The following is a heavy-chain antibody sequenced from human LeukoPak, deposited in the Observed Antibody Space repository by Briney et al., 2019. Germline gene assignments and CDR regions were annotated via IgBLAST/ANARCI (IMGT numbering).Heavy chain of an antibody. V-gene: IGHV5-51*01. CDR2: IYPGDSDT. Sequence: GESLKTSCTASGYSFTTYWIGWVRQVPGKGLEWMGIIYPGDSDTRYSPSFQGQVTISADKSINTAYLQWSSLKASDTAIYHCARWVTADRGKKDAFDVWGQGTMVTVSS. CDR3: ARWVTADRGKKDAFDV. CDR1: GYSFTTYW. J-gene: IGHJ3*01. D-gene: IGHD2-21*02.